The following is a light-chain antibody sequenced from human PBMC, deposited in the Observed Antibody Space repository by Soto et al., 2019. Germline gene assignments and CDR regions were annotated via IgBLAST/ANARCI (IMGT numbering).Light chain of an antibody. CDR2: GPS. CDR1: HTISSSY. V-gene: IGKV3-20*01. J-gene: IGKJ2*01. Sequence: EFVLTQSPGTLSLSPGERATLSCRASHTISSSYLAWYQQKPGQAPRLLIYGPSSRATGIPDRFSGSGSGTDFSLTISRLEPEGFAVYYCQQYGRSYTFGQGTKLEIK. CDR3: QQYGRSYT.